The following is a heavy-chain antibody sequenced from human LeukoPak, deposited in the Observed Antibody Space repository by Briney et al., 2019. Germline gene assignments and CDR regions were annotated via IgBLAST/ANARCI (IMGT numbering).Heavy chain of an antibody. D-gene: IGHD1-26*01. CDR2: INPSGGST. V-gene: IGHV1-46*01. CDR1: GYTFTSYY. J-gene: IGHJ4*02. Sequence: EASVKVSCKASGYTFTSYYMHWVRQAPGQGLEWMGIINPSGGSTSYAQKFQGRVTMTRDMSTSTVYMELSSLRSEDTAVYYCATESYSGSYLYAFDIWGQGTLVTVSS. CDR3: ATESYSGSYLYAFDI.